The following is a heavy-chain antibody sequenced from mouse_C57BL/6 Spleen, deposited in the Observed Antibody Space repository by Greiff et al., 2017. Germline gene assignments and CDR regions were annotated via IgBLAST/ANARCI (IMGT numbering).Heavy chain of an antibody. CDR3: ARRRDYAMDY. Sequence: EVQLQESGGGLVQPGGSLSLSCAASGFTFTDYYMSWVRQPPGKALEWLGFIRNKANGYTTEYSASVKGRFTISRDNSQSILYRQMNALRAEDSATYYCARRRDYAMDYWGQGTSVTVSS. CDR2: IRNKANGYTT. V-gene: IGHV7-3*01. CDR1: GFTFTDYY. J-gene: IGHJ4*01.